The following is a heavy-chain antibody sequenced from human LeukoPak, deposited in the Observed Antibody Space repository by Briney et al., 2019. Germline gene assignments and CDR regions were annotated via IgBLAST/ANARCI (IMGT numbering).Heavy chain of an antibody. D-gene: IGHD3-22*01. CDR2: MNPSSGNT. J-gene: IGHJ5*02. CDR3: ARAVYYYDSSGYYSNTFDP. V-gene: IGHV1-8*01. CDR1: GYTFTSYD. Sequence: ASVKVSCKASGYTFTSYDINWVRQATGQGLEWMGWMNPSSGNTGYAQKFQGRVTMTRNTSISTAYMELSSLRSEDTAVYYCARAVYYYDSSGYYSNTFDPWGQGTLVTVSS.